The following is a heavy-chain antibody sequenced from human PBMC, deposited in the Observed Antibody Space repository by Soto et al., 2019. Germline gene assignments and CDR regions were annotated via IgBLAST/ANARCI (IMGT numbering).Heavy chain of an antibody. Sequence: ASVKVSCKPSGYTFTAYYMHWVRQAPGQGLEWMGWINPSSGFTNYAQNFQGRVTMTRDTSITTAYMELISLRSDDTAVYYCARDLHSSSWYRGWFDPWGQGTLVTVSS. CDR3: ARDLHSSSWYRGWFDP. V-gene: IGHV1-2*02. D-gene: IGHD6-13*01. CDR1: GYTFTAYY. CDR2: INPSSGFT. J-gene: IGHJ5*02.